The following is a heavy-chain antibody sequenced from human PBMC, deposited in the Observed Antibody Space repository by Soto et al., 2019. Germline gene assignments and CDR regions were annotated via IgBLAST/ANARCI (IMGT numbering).Heavy chain of an antibody. Sequence: PSETLSLTCTVSGGSIXSYYWSWIRQPPGKGLEWIGYIYYSGSTNYNPSLKSRVTISVDTSKNQFSLKLSSVTAADTAVYYCARDDGYKAFDYWGQGTLVTVSS. CDR3: ARDDGYKAFDY. CDR2: IYYSGST. D-gene: IGHD5-12*01. CDR1: GGSIXSYY. V-gene: IGHV4-59*01. J-gene: IGHJ4*02.